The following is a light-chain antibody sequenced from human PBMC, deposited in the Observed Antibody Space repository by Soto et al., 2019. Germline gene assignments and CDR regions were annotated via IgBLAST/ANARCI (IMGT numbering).Light chain of an antibody. Sequence: QSALTQPASVSGSPGQSITISCTGTSSDVGGYKYVSWYQQHPGKAPKLMIYEVSYRPSGVSNRFSGSKSGNTASLIISGLQAEDEADYYCSSYSSSSTLYVIFGGGTKLTVL. V-gene: IGLV2-14*01. J-gene: IGLJ2*01. CDR1: SSDVGGYKY. CDR2: EVS. CDR3: SSYSSSSTLYVI.